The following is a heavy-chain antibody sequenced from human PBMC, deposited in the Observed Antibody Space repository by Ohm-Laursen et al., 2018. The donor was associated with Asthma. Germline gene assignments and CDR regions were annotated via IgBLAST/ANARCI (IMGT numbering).Heavy chain of an antibody. J-gene: IGHJ4*02. Sequence: GSLRLSCAASGFTVSSNYMSWVRQAPGKGLEWVSVIYSGGSTYYADSVKGRFTISRGNSKNTLYFQMNSLRAEDTAVYYCARVNNSDEITIFGVGLGYFDYWGQGTLVTVSS. CDR1: GFTVSSNY. CDR3: ARVNNSDEITIFGVGLGYFDY. V-gene: IGHV3-53*01. CDR2: IYSGGST. D-gene: IGHD3-3*01.